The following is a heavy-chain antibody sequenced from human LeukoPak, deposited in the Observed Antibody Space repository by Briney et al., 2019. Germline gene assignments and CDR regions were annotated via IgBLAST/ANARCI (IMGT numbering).Heavy chain of an antibody. D-gene: IGHD6-19*01. Sequence: GGSLRLSCAASGFSVSNNYMAWVRQAPGKGLEWVSFADSVKGRFTISRDNSRNTLYLHMNSLRAEDTAVYFCARESFKALAGYLDSWGQGSLVTVSS. V-gene: IGHV3-53*01. CDR3: ARESFKALAGYLDS. J-gene: IGHJ4*02. CDR1: GFSVSNNY.